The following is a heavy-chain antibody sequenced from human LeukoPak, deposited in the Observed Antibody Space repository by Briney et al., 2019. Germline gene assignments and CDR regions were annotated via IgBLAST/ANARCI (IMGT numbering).Heavy chain of an antibody. V-gene: IGHV1-69*13. CDR1: GGTFSSYA. D-gene: IGHD2-2*02. Sequence: SVKVSCKASGGTFSSYAISWVRQAPGQGLEWMGGIIPIFGTANYAQEFQGRVTITADESTSTAYMELSSLRSEDTAVYYCARSPGSYCSSTSCYRFIGAFDIWGQGTMVTVSS. J-gene: IGHJ3*02. CDR3: ARSPGSYCSSTSCYRFIGAFDI. CDR2: IIPIFGTA.